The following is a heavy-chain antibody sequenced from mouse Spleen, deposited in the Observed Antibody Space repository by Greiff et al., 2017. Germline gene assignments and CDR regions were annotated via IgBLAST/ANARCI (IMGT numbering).Heavy chain of an antibody. CDR3: ARLGGNYVGYFDY. CDR1: GFTFSDYG. J-gene: IGHJ2*01. CDR2: ISSGSSTI. V-gene: IGHV5-17*01. Sequence: VQLKESGGGLVKPGGSLKLSCAASGFTFSDYGMHWVRQAPEKGLEWVAYISSGSSTIYYADTVKGRFTISRDNAKNTLFLQMTSLRSEDTAMYYCARLGGNYVGYFDYWGQGTTLTVSS. D-gene: IGHD2-1*01.